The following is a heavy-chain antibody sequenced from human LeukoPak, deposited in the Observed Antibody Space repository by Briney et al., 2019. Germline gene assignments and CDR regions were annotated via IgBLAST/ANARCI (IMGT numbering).Heavy chain of an antibody. V-gene: IGHV4-61*01. J-gene: IGHJ3*02. CDR3: ARDATTQAFDI. CDR1: GVSVSSGSYY. D-gene: IGHD4-17*01. Sequence: PSETLSLTCTVSGVSVSSGSYYWSWIRQPPGKGLEWIGYIYYSGSTNYNPSLKSRVTISVDTSKNQFSLKLSSVTAADTAVYYCARDATTQAFDIWGQGTMVTVSS. CDR2: IYYSGST.